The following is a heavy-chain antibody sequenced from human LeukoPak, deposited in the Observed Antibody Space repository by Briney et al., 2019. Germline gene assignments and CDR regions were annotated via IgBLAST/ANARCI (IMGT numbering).Heavy chain of an antibody. Sequence: SETLSLTCTVSGYSISSGYYWGWIRKPPGKGPESIGSVHHSGRTYYNPSLKSRVTISVDTSENQFSLKLASVTAADTAVYYCARIPHNVIRGVVVLQWFDPWGQGSLVTVSS. J-gene: IGHJ5*02. CDR2: VHHSGRT. D-gene: IGHD3-10*01. CDR3: ARIPHNVIRGVVVLQWFDP. V-gene: IGHV4-38-2*02. CDR1: GYSISSGYY.